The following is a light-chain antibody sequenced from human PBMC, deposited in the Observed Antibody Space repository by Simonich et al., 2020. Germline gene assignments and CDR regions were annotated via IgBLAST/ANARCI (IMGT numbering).Light chain of an antibody. J-gene: IGKJ2*01. CDR3: QQYYSTPYT. CDR1: QSFLYSSNNKNY. CDR2: WAS. V-gene: IGKV4-1*01. Sequence: DIVMTQSPDSLAVSLGERATINCKSSQSFLYSSNNKNYLAWYQQKPGQPPKLLIYWASTRESGVPDRFSGSGSGTEFTLTISSLQAEDVAVYYCQQYYSTPYTFGQGTKLEIK.